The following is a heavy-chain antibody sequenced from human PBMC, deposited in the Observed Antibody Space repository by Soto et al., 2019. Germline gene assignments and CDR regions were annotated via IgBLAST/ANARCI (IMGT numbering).Heavy chain of an antibody. V-gene: IGHV3-23*01. Sequence: GWSLRLSCAASGFTVSSYAMSLVRQAPGKGLEWVSAISGSGGSTYYADSVKGRFTISRDNSKNTLYLQMNSLRAEDTAVYYCAKDAYYDSSGYYFWYYYGMEVCGKGTKVTVSS. J-gene: IGHJ6*04. CDR1: GFTVSSYA. CDR3: AKDAYYDSSGYYFWYYYGMEV. D-gene: IGHD3-22*01. CDR2: ISGSGGST.